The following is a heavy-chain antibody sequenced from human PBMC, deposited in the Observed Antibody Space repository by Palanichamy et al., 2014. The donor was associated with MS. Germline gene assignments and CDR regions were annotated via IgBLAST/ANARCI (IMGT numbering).Heavy chain of an antibody. CDR1: GYTFTSYG. D-gene: IGHD1-26*01. Sequence: QVQLVQSGAEVKKPGASVKVSCKASGYTFTSYGISWVRQAPGQGLEWMGRIIPILGIANYAQKFQGRVTITADKSTSTAYMELSSLRSEDTAVYYCARVPVPIVGAINDAFDIWGQGTMVTVSS. CDR2: IIPILGIA. V-gene: IGHV1-69*04. CDR3: ARVPVPIVGAINDAFDI. J-gene: IGHJ3*02.